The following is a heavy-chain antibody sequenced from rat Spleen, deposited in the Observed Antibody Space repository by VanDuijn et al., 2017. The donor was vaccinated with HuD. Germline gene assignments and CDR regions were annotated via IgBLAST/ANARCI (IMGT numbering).Heavy chain of an antibody. V-gene: IGHV5-25*01. D-gene: IGHD1-2*01. Sequence: EVQLVESGGGLVQPGRSMTLSCAVSGFTFDNYYMAWVRQAPTKGLEWVASVSTGGDHTYYRDSVKGRLTVSSDNAKNILYLQMDSLRSEDTATYYCVRQNYYSSYIYVAGYYFDYWGQGVVVTVSS. CDR1: GFTFDNYY. J-gene: IGHJ2*01. CDR3: VRQNYYSSYIYVAGYYFDY. CDR2: VSTGGDHT.